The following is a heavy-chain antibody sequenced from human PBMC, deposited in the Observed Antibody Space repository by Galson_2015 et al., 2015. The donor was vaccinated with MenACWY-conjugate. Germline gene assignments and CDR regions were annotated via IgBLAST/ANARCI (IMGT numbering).Heavy chain of an antibody. J-gene: IGHJ4*02. CDR2: IYPGDSET. CDR1: GYSFTNYW. D-gene: IGHD6-19*01. V-gene: IGHV5-51*01. CDR3: VRRGSGWSLVDY. Sequence: QSGAEVKKPGESLTISCKGSGYSFTNYWIAWVRQMPGKGLEWMGIIYPGDSETRYSPSFQGQVTISADKSISTAYVLWSSLKASDTAIYYCVRRGSGWSLVDYWGQGTLVTVSS.